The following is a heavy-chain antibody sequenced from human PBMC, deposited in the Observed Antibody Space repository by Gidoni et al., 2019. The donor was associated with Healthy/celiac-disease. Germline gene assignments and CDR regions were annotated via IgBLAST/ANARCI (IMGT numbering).Heavy chain of an antibody. J-gene: IGHJ3*02. Sequence: EVQLLESGGGLVQPGGSLRISCAASGFTFSSYAMSWVRQAPGKGLEWVSAISGSGGSTYYADSVKGRFTISRDNSKNTLYLQMNSLRAEDTAVYYCAKITMIVVGPRGAFDIWGQGTMVTVSS. CDR2: ISGSGGST. CDR1: GFTFSSYA. D-gene: IGHD3-22*01. V-gene: IGHV3-23*01. CDR3: AKITMIVVGPRGAFDI.